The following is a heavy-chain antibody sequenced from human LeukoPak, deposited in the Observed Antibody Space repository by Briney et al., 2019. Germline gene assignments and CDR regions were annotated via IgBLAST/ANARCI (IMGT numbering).Heavy chain of an antibody. Sequence: ASVKVSCKASGYTFTSYYMHWVRQAPGQGLEWMGIINPSGGSTSYAQRFQGRVTMTRDTSTSTVYMELSSLRSEDTAVYYCARGPGITIFGVVIIEGLDYWGQGTLVTVSS. D-gene: IGHD3-3*01. CDR2: INPSGGST. V-gene: IGHV1-46*01. J-gene: IGHJ4*02. CDR3: ARGPGITIFGVVIIEGLDY. CDR1: GYTFTSYY.